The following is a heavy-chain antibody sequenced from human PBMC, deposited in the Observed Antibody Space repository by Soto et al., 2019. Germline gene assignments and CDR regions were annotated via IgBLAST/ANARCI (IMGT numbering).Heavy chain of an antibody. CDR3: ARRDSRGFPDY. D-gene: IGHD3-22*01. CDR1: GYSFTNYW. V-gene: IGHV5-51*01. CDR2: INPGDSDT. Sequence: GESLKISCKGSGYSFTNYWIGWVRQMPGKGLEWMGIINPGDSDTRYSPSFQGQVTISADKSISTAYLHYSSLKASDTAMYYCARRDSRGFPDYWGQGTLVTVSS. J-gene: IGHJ4*02.